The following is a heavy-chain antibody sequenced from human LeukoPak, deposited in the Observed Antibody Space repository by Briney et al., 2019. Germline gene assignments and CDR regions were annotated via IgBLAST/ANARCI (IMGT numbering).Heavy chain of an antibody. CDR3: ARGAASPTHYNYYMDI. J-gene: IGHJ6*03. V-gene: IGHV4-34*01. Sequence: GSLRLSCAASGFTFSHAWMSWVRQAPGKGLEWIGEINHSGSTNYNPSLAGRLTLSVDTSKSHFSLRLSSVTAADTAVYYCARGAASPTHYNYYMDIWDKGTTVTVSS. CDR1: GFTFSHAW. CDR2: INHSGST.